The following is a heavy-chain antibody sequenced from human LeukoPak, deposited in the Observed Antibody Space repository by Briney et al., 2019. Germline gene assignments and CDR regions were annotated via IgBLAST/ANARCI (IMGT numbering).Heavy chain of an antibody. CDR1: GLTFSTYA. J-gene: IGHJ4*02. Sequence: GGSLRLSCAASGLTFSTYAMEWVRQAPGKGLEWVSSITGDNNYIYYADSVKGRFTISRDNAKNSLFLHMSSPRAGDTAVYYCARLSASSYGKYYSDYWGQGALVTVSS. CDR2: ITGDNNYI. D-gene: IGHD1-26*01. CDR3: ARLSASSYGKYYSDY. V-gene: IGHV3-21*06.